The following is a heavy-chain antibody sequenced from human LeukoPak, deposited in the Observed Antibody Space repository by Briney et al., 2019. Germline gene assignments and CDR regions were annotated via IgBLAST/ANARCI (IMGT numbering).Heavy chain of an antibody. CDR3: ARDRGSGYALARYFDY. CDR2: IYHSGST. D-gene: IGHD3-22*01. CDR1: GGSISSSNW. Sequence: SETLSLICAVSGGSISSSNWWSWVRQPPGKGLEWIGEIYHSGSTNYNPSLKSRVTISVDKSKNQFSLKLSSVTAADTAVYYCARDRGSGYALARYFDYWGQGTLVTVSS. V-gene: IGHV4-4*02. J-gene: IGHJ4*02.